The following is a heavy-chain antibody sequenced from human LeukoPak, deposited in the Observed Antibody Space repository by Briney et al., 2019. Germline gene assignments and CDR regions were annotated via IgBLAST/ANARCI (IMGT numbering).Heavy chain of an antibody. CDR1: GFTFSSYG. CDR2: ISGSGGST. J-gene: IGHJ4*02. CDR3: ASASRGVYFDSSGYSDY. V-gene: IGHV3-23*01. Sequence: GGTLRLSCAASGFTFSSYGMSWVRQAPGKGLEWVSSISGSGGSTYYADSVKGRFTISRDNSKNTLYLQVNSLRAEDTAVYYCASASRGVYFDSSGYSDYWGQGTLVTVSS. D-gene: IGHD3-22*01.